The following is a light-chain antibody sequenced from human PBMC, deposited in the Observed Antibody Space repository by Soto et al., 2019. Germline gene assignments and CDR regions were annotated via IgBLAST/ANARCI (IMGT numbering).Light chain of an antibody. CDR2: KAS. Sequence: DIQMTQSPSTLSASVGDRVTTTCRASQSISSRLAWYQQKPGKAPQVLIYKASSLQSGVPSRFSGSGSGTEFTLTISSLQPDDFATYYCQQYDSYSTWTFGQGTKVDIK. J-gene: IGKJ1*01. CDR1: QSISSR. V-gene: IGKV1-5*03. CDR3: QQYDSYSTWT.